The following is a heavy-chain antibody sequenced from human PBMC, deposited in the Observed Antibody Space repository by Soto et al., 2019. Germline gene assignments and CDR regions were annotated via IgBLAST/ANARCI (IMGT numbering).Heavy chain of an antibody. CDR1: GGSISSYY. V-gene: IGHV4-59*01. CDR2: IYYSGST. Sequence: SETLSLTCTVSGGSISSYYWSWIWQPPGKGLEWIGYIYYSGSTNYNPSLKSRVTISVDTSRNQFSLKLSSVTAADTALYYCARDCSSTSCYSYWGHGTLVTVSS. J-gene: IGHJ4*01. CDR3: ARDCSSTSCYSY. D-gene: IGHD2-2*01.